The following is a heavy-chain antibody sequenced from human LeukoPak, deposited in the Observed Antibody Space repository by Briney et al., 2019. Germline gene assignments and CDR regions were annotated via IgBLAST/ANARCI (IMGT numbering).Heavy chain of an antibody. D-gene: IGHD4-11*01. CDR2: ISPHNANT. Sequence: ASVKVSCKASGYGFTSHGITWVRQAPGQGLEWMGWISPHNANTNYAQKLQGRVTMTKDTSTSTAYMELRSLRSDDTAVYYCARDDNYGIFVNVDYWGQGTLVTVSS. J-gene: IGHJ4*02. CDR3: ARDDNYGIFVNVDY. V-gene: IGHV1-18*01. CDR1: GYGFTSHG.